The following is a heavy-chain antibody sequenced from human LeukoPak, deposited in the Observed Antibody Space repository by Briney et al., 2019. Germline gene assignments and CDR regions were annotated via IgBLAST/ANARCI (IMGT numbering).Heavy chain of an antibody. J-gene: IGHJ4*02. CDR1: GGSFSGYY. CDR2: SNHSGST. Sequence: SETLSLTCAVYGGSFSGYYWSWIRQPPGKGLEWMGESNHSGSTNYNPSINSRVTISVDTSKNQFSLKLSSVTAADAAVYSCAGFQPLGSERYYESSCYYSGTTDYWGQGTLVTVSS. V-gene: IGHV4-34*01. D-gene: IGHD3-22*01. CDR3: AGFQPLGSERYYESSCYYSGTTDY.